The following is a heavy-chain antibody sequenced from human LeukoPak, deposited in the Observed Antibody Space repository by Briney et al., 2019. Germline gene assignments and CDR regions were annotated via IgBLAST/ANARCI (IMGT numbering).Heavy chain of an antibody. CDR1: GDSVSSNSAA. Sequence: SQTLSLTCGISGDSVSSNSAAWNWIRQSPSGGLEWLGRTYYRSKWYNNYAVSVKSRITINPDSSKNQVSLQLNSVTPEDTAMYYCAREYSRGRFDYWGQGTLVTVSS. V-gene: IGHV6-1*01. CDR2: TYYRSKWYN. D-gene: IGHD5-18*01. CDR3: AREYSRGRFDY. J-gene: IGHJ4*02.